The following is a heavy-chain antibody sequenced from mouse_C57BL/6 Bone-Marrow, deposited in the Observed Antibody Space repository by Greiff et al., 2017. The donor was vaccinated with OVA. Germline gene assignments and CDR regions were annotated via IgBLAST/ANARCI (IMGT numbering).Heavy chain of an antibody. Sequence: VKLMESGGGLVKPGGSLKLSCAASGFTFRDYGMHWVRQAPEKGLEWVAYISSGSSTIYYADTVKGRFTISRDNAKNTLFLQMTSLRSEDTAMYYCARPKVTTNYAMDYWGQGTSVTVSS. CDR1: GFTFRDYG. D-gene: IGHD2-2*01. CDR3: ARPKVTTNYAMDY. V-gene: IGHV5-17*01. J-gene: IGHJ4*01. CDR2: ISSGSSTI.